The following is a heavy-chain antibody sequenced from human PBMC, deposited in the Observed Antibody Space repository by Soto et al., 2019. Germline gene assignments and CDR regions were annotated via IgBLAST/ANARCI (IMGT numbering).Heavy chain of an antibody. D-gene: IGHD6-6*01. V-gene: IGHV1-69*13. Sequence: SVKVSCKASGGTFSSYAISWVRQAPGQGLEWMGGIIPIFGTANYAQKFQGRVTITADESTSTAYMELSSLRSEDTAVYYCATGSIAARPSPRELLYYYYGMDVWGQGTTVTVSS. CDR2: IIPIFGTA. J-gene: IGHJ6*02. CDR3: ATGSIAARPSPRELLYYYYGMDV. CDR1: GGTFSSYA.